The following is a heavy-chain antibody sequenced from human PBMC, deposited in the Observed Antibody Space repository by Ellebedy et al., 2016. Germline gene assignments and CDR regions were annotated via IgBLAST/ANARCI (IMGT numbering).Heavy chain of an antibody. CDR2: IYYSGSI. D-gene: IGHD3-10*01. Sequence: SETLSLTXSVSGVSISSHYWSWIRQPPGEGLEWIGYIYYSGSINYNPSLKSRVTISVDTSKNQFSLKLTSVTAADTAVYYCARDSNGGHPWGQGTLVTVSS. J-gene: IGHJ4*02. CDR3: ARDSNGGHP. V-gene: IGHV4-59*11. CDR1: GVSISSHY.